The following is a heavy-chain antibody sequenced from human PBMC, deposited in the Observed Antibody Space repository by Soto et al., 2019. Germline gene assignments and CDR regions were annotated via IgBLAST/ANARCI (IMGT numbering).Heavy chain of an antibody. CDR2: INAGNGNT. D-gene: IGHD6-19*01. J-gene: IGHJ4*02. Sequence: GASVKVSCKASGYTFTSYAMHWVRQAPGQRLEWMGWINAGNGNTKYSQKFQGRVTITRDTSASTAYMELSSLRSEDTAVYYCARDQVISSGWYGDNYFDYWGQGTLVTVSS. V-gene: IGHV1-3*01. CDR1: GYTFTSYA. CDR3: ARDQVISSGWYGDNYFDY.